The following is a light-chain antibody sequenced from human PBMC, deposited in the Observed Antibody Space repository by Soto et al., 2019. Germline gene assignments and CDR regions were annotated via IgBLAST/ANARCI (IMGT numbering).Light chain of an antibody. CDR2: GAS. Sequence: EIVMTQSPATLSVSPGERATLSCRASQSVSSNLAWYQQKPGQAPRLLIYGASTRATGIPARFSGSGSGTEFTLTISSLQSEDFAVYYCQQYNNSPITFGRGTKLEIK. V-gene: IGKV3-15*01. CDR3: QQYNNSPIT. CDR1: QSVSSN. J-gene: IGKJ2*01.